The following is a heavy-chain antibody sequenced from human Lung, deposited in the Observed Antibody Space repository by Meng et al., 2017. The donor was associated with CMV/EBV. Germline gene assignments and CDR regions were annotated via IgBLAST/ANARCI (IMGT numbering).Heavy chain of an antibody. CDR3: ANLGRTIRDY. V-gene: IGHV3-23*01. J-gene: IGHJ4*02. CDR2: ISTSGGDT. Sequence: GGSXRLCCAASGFTFSSHALSWVRQAPGKGLEWVSSISTSGGDTYHADSVKGRFTISRDNSKKTLYLQMNSLRAEDTAVYYCANLGRTIRDYWGQGSLVTVSS. CDR1: GFTFSSHA. D-gene: IGHD4/OR15-4a*01.